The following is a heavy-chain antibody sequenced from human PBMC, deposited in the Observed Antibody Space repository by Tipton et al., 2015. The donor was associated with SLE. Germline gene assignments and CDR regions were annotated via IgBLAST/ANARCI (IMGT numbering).Heavy chain of an antibody. CDR3: ARLSSMVRRAQGWFDP. V-gene: IGHV4-59*08. CDR1: GDSINSYY. D-gene: IGHD3-10*01. Sequence: TLSLTCTVSGDSINSYYWSWIRQPPGEGLEWIGYIYYREGTNYSPSLKSRVTISLDASKNQLSLKLSSVTAADTAVYYCARLSSMVRRAQGWFDPWGQGTLVTVSS. CDR2: IYYREGT. J-gene: IGHJ5*02.